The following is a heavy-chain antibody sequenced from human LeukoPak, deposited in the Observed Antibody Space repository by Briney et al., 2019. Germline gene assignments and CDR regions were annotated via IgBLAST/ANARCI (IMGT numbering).Heavy chain of an antibody. CDR2: INHSGST. J-gene: IGHJ4*02. D-gene: IGHD2-8*01. Sequence: SETLSLTCTVYGGSFSGYYWSWIRQSPGKGLEWIGEINHSGSTNYNPSLKSRVTISVDTSKNQFSLKQRSVTAADTAVYYCARDVRRLGDAIHTPTEPGAGNFDYWGQGTLVTVSS. CDR3: ARDVRRLGDAIHTPTEPGAGNFDY. V-gene: IGHV4-34*01. CDR1: GGSFSGYY.